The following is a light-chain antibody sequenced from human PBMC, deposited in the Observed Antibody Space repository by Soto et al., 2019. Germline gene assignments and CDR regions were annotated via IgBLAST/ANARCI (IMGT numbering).Light chain of an antibody. J-gene: IGLJ2*01. CDR3: SSYASSSALV. CDR1: SSDVGGYNY. V-gene: IGLV2-14*03. CDR2: DVT. Sequence: QSVLTQPASVSGSPGQSITISCTGTSSDVGGYNYVSWYQQHPGKVPKLIIYDVTNRPSGISYRFSGSKSGNTASLTISGLQAEDEADYYCSSYASSSALVFGGGTQLTVL.